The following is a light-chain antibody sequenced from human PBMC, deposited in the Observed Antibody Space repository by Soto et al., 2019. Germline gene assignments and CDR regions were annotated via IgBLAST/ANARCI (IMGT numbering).Light chain of an antibody. CDR3: QQYGSSRFT. V-gene: IGKV3-20*01. CDR2: GVS. CDR1: QSLNSNY. J-gene: IGKJ3*01. Sequence: DIVLTQSPGTLSLSPGERATLSCRASQSLNSNYLAWYQQRPGQAPRLLIYGVSTRATGVPDKFSGSGSGTDFTLTISRLEPEDFAVYYCQQYGSSRFTFGPGTKVDI.